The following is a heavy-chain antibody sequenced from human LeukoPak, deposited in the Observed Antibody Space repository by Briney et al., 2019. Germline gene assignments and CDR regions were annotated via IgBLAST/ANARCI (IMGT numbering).Heavy chain of an antibody. CDR2: IIPIFGTA. Sequence: GSSVKVSCKASGGTFISYAISWVRQAPGQGLEWMGGIIPIFGTANYAQKFQGRVTITADESTSTAYMELSSLRSEDTAVYYCARVEHYSSGWYGGHYWGQGTLVTVSS. D-gene: IGHD6-19*01. CDR1: GGTFISYA. CDR3: ARVEHYSSGWYGGHY. J-gene: IGHJ4*02. V-gene: IGHV1-69*01.